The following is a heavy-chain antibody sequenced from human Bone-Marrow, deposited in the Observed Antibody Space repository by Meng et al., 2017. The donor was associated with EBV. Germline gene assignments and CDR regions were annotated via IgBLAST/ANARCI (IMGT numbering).Heavy chain of an antibody. V-gene: IGHV4-39*01. D-gene: IGHD6-19*01. J-gene: IGHJ5*02. CDR1: GDSISSFYY. CDR3: ARPFPSWQSPRLDPFGA. CDR2: VHYTGST. Sequence: QLQVRESGPGQVKPSETLSLTRTVSGDSISSFYYWGWIRQPPGRGLEWIGSVHYTGSTYYSPSLKSRVTVSVDTSKNQFSLRLTSVTAADTAVYYCARPFPSWQSPRLDPFGAWGQGTLVTVSS.